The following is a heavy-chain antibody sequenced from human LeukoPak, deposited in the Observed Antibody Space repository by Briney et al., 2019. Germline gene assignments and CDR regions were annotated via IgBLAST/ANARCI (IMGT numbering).Heavy chain of an antibody. Sequence: GGSLRLSCAASGFTFSSYNMNWVRQAPGKGLEWVSSITSSSSSIYYADSVKGRFTISRDNAKNSLYLQMNSLSAEDTAVYYCANTKQFEYWGQGTLVTVSS. CDR1: GFTFSSYN. D-gene: IGHD1-1*01. CDR2: ITSSSSSI. V-gene: IGHV3-21*01. J-gene: IGHJ4*02. CDR3: ANTKQFEY.